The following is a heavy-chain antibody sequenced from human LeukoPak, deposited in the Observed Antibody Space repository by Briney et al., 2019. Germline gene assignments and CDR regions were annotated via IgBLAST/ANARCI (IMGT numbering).Heavy chain of an antibody. V-gene: IGHV4-59*01. CDR3: AREQGGLPYYDAFDI. CDR2: IYYSGST. D-gene: IGHD1-26*01. Sequence: PSETLSLTCTVSGGSISSYYWSWIRQPPGKGLEWIGYIYYSGSTNYNPSLKSRVTISVDTSKNQFSLKLSSVTAADTAVYYCAREQGGLPYYDAFDIWGQGTVATVSS. CDR1: GGSISSYY. J-gene: IGHJ3*02.